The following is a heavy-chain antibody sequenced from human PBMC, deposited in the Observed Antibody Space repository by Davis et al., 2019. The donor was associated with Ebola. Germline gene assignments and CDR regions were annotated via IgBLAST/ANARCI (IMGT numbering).Heavy chain of an antibody. J-gene: IGHJ4*02. V-gene: IGHV3-33*01. CDR2: IWYDGSNK. CDR1: GFTFSSYG. CDR3: ARDRLTVTTLFDY. D-gene: IGHD4-17*01. Sequence: GESLKISCAASGFTFSSYGMHWVRQAPGKGLEWVAVIWYDGSNKYYADSVKGRFTISRDNSKNTLYLQMNSLRAEETAVYYCARDRLTVTTLFDYWGQGTLVTVSS.